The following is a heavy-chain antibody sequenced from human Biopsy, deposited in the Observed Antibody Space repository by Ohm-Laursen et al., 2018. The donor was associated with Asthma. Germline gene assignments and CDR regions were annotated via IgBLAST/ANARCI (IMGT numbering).Heavy chain of an antibody. CDR3: AREGIAVAHFDY. Sequence: SLRLSCSASGFTFSSYAMSWVRQAPGKGLEWVAVISYDGSNKYYADSVKGRFTISRDNSKNTLYPQMNSLRAEDTAVYYCAREGIAVAHFDYWGQGTLVTVSS. V-gene: IGHV3-30-3*01. CDR2: ISYDGSNK. CDR1: GFTFSSYA. D-gene: IGHD6-19*01. J-gene: IGHJ4*02.